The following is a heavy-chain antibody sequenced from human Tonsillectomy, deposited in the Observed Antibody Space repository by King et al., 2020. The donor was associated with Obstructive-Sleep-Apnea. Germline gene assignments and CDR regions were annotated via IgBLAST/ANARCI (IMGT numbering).Heavy chain of an antibody. V-gene: IGHV4-59*01. CDR2: IYYSGST. CDR3: ARLGYSYGNYYFDY. D-gene: IGHD5-18*01. J-gene: IGHJ4*02. Sequence: VQLQESGPGLVKPSETLSLTCTVSGGSISRYYWSWIRQPPGQGLEWIGFIYYSGSTNYNPSLKSRVTRSVETSKNQFSLKLSSVTAADTAVYYCARLGYSYGNYYFDYWGQGTLVTVSS. CDR1: GGSISRYY.